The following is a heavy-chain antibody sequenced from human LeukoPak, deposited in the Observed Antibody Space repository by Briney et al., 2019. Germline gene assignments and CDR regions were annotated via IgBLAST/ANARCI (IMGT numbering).Heavy chain of an antibody. D-gene: IGHD1/OR15-1a*01. V-gene: IGHV3-48*03. Sequence: GGSLRLSCAASGFSFSNYEMNWVRQAPGKGLEWVSYISSTGRSTYYPDSVKGRFTTSRDNAENSLYLEMNSLRAEDTAFYYCARGVTTAHDAFDIWGQGTMVTVSS. CDR2: ISSTGRST. CDR1: GFSFSNYE. J-gene: IGHJ3*02. CDR3: ARGVTTAHDAFDI.